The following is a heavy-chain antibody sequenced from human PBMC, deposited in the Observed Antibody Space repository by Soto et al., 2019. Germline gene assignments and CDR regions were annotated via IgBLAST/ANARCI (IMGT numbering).Heavy chain of an antibody. V-gene: IGHV2-5*02. J-gene: IGHJ4*02. CDR3: AHTNDQYYDFWSGPSAFDY. D-gene: IGHD3-3*01. CDR2: IYWDDDK. Sequence: GSGPTLVNPTQTLTLTCTFSGFSLSTSGVGVGWIRQPPGKALEWLALIYWDDDKRYSPSLKSRLTITKDTSKNQVVLTMTNMDPVDTATYYCAHTNDQYYDFWSGPSAFDYWGQGTLLTVSS. CDR1: GFSLSTSGVG.